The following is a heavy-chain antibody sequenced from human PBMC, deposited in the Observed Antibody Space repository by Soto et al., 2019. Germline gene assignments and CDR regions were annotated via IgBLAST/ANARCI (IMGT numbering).Heavy chain of an antibody. Sequence: PGESLKICCHVSGYSFTSYWIGWVRQMSGKGLEWMAMIFPDDSDTRYSPSFQGRVTISVDQSTSTASLQWHSLEASDTAMYYCARIDYGSWTPHFDVCGHGTQVTDS. CDR2: IFPDDSDT. CDR1: GYSFTSYW. J-gene: IGHJ4*03. CDR3: ARIDYGSWTPHFDV. V-gene: IGHV5-51*01. D-gene: IGHD3-10*01.